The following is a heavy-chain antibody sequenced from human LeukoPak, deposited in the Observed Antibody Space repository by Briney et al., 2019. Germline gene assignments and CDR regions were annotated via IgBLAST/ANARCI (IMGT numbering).Heavy chain of an antibody. CDR2: ISYDGSNK. V-gene: IGHV3-30*18. CDR1: GFTFSSYG. Sequence: GRSPRLSCAASGFTFSSYGMHWVRQAPGKGLEWVAVISYDGSNKYYAGSVKGRFTISRDNSKNTLYLQMNSLRAEDTAVYYCAKVVSRYCSSTSCPEDYWGQGTLVTVSS. D-gene: IGHD2-2*01. CDR3: AKVVSRYCSSTSCPEDY. J-gene: IGHJ4*02.